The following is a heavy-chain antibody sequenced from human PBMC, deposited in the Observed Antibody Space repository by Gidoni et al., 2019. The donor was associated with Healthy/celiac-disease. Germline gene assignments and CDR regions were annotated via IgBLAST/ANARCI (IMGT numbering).Heavy chain of an antibody. CDR1: GFTFTDYA. J-gene: IGHJ6*02. D-gene: IGHD6-19*01. V-gene: IGHV3-9*01. Sequence: EVQLVESGGGLVQPGRSLRLSCAASGFTFTDYATHWVRQAPGHGLEWVSGISWNSGSIGYADSVKVRFTNSRDNAKNDLYLQMNSLRAEDTALYYCAAIDQTGIAVAGGNYYYGMDVWGQGTTVTVSS. CDR3: AAIDQTGIAVAGGNYYYGMDV. CDR2: ISWNSGSI.